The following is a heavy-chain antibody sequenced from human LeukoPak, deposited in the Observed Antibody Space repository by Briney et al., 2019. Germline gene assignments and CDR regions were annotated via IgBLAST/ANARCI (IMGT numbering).Heavy chain of an antibody. D-gene: IGHD1-1*01. Sequence: GRSLRLSCATSGFTFSGFDIHWVRQASGKGLEWVGRIGTKTYNYATAYDASVKGRFTISRDDSEKTAYLQMNSLKSEDTAVYYCTTYRNGHQWGQGTLVTVSS. CDR1: GFTFSGFD. CDR3: TTYRNGHQ. V-gene: IGHV3-73*01. J-gene: IGHJ4*02. CDR2: IGTKTYNYAT.